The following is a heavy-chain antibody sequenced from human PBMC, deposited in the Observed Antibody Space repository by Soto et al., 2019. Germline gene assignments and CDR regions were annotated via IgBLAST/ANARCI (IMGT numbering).Heavy chain of an antibody. V-gene: IGHV3-11*01. Sequence: LRLSCAASGFTFSDYYMSWIRQAPGKGLEWVSYISSSGSTIYYADSVKGRFTISRDNAKNSLYLQMNSLRAEDTAVYYCARGRYYDSSGYYYYYYGMDVWGQGTTVTVSS. CDR2: ISSSGSTI. D-gene: IGHD3-22*01. CDR3: ARGRYYDSSGYYYYYYGMDV. J-gene: IGHJ6*02. CDR1: GFTFSDYY.